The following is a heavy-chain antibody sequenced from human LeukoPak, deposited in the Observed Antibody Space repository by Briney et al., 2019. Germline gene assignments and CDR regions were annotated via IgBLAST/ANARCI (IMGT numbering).Heavy chain of an antibody. Sequence: PGGSLRLSCAASGFTFRTYEMNWVRQAPGKGLEWLSYISPSGETIYWADSVKGRFTISRDNVKKLLYLQMSRLRVEHTAVYYCARDMIRRSSGRSPFDFWGQGTPVTVSS. V-gene: IGHV3-48*03. D-gene: IGHD3-10*01. CDR3: ARDMIRRSSGRSPFDF. CDR2: ISPSGETI. CDR1: GFTFRTYE. J-gene: IGHJ4*02.